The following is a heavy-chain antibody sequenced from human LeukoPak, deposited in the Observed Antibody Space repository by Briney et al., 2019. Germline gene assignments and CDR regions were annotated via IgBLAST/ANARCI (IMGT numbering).Heavy chain of an antibody. Sequence: QPGGSLRLSCAASGFTFSSYGMHWVRQAPGKGLEWVAVISYDGSDKYYADSVRGRFTISRDNSKNTLHLQMISLRAEDTAVYYCARDQGAWGYGYNLDYWGQGTLVTVSS. V-gene: IGHV3-30*03. CDR3: ARDQGAWGYGYNLDY. CDR2: ISYDGSDK. J-gene: IGHJ4*02. D-gene: IGHD3-16*01. CDR1: GFTFSSYG.